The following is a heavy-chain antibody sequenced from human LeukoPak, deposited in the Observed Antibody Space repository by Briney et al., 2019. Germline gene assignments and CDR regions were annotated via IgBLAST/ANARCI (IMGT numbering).Heavy chain of an antibody. D-gene: IGHD3-10*01. CDR2: IYHSGST. V-gene: IGHV4-38-2*02. J-gene: IGHJ6*03. CDR1: GYSISSGYY. CDR3: AGDQDGLGGSGSYDFYYYYMDV. Sequence: SETLSLTCTVSGYSISSGYYWGWIRQPPGRGLEWIGSIYHSGSTYYNPSLKSRVTISVDTSKNQFSLKLSSVTAADTAVYYCAGDQDGLGGSGSYDFYYYYMDVWGKGTTVTVSS.